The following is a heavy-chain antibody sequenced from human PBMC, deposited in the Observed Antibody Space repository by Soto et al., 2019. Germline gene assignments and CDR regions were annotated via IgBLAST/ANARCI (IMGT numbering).Heavy chain of an antibody. J-gene: IGHJ6*02. CDR2: ISYDGSNK. V-gene: IGHV3-30*18. CDR1: GFTFSSYG. CDR3: AKRMWGRDYRPYYYYGMDV. Sequence: QVQLVESGGGVVQPGRSLRLSCAASGFTFSSYGMHWVRQAPGKGLEWVAVISYDGSNKYYADSVKGRFTISRDNSKNTLYLQMSSLRAEDTAVYYCAKRMWGRDYRPYYYYGMDVWGQGTTVTVSS. D-gene: IGHD4-17*01.